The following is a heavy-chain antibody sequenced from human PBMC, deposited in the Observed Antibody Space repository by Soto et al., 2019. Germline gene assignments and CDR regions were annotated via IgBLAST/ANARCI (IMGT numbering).Heavy chain of an antibody. V-gene: IGHV4-39*01. D-gene: IGHD3-3*01. CDR1: GGSISSTNYY. Sequence: LPETLSLTCTVSGGSISSTNYYWGWIRQPPGKGLEWIGSIHYSGNTYYSPSLKSRVTISVDTSKKQFSLKLSSVTAADTAVYYCARHSGGGIAIFGVATNWFDPWGQGTLVTVSS. CDR3: ARHSGGGIAIFGVATNWFDP. J-gene: IGHJ5*02. CDR2: IHYSGNT.